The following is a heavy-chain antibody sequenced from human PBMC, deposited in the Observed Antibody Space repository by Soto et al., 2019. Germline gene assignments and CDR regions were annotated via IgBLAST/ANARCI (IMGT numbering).Heavy chain of an antibody. CDR2: IIPIFGTA. D-gene: IGHD5-18*01. Sequence: SSVKVSCKASVGTFSSYAISWVRQAPGQGLEWMGGIIPIFGTANYAQKFQGRVTITADESTSTAYMELSSLRSEDTAVYYCARDLSGGYSYGLRFDYWGQGTLVTVSS. J-gene: IGHJ4*02. CDR3: ARDLSGGYSYGLRFDY. V-gene: IGHV1-69*13. CDR1: VGTFSSYA.